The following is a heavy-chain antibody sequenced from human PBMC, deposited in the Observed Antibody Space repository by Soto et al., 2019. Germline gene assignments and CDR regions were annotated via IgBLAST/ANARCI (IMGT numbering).Heavy chain of an antibody. CDR1: GGTFSSYA. Sequence: SVKVSCKASGGTFSSYAISWVRQAPGQVLEWLGGIIPIFGTANYAQKFQGRVTITADESTSTAYMELSSLISEDTAVYYCAATDRILYYNYGMEVWGQGTTVTVSS. CDR3: AATDRILYYNYGMEV. CDR2: IIPIFGTA. J-gene: IGHJ6*01. V-gene: IGHV1-69*13.